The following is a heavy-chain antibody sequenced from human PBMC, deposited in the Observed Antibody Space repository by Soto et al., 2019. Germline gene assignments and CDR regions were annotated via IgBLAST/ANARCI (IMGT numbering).Heavy chain of an antibody. CDR3: TRETVAGITGLDY. CDR2: ISVSDAFI. Sequence: GGSLRLSSAASGFNVGAFAVNWVRQAPGKGLEWVSGISVSDAFIYYADSVRGRFSISRDASENILYLQMNSLRVDDTAIYYCTRETVAGITGLDYWGPGTLVTVSS. D-gene: IGHD1-20*01. CDR1: GFNVGAFA. V-gene: IGHV3-23*01. J-gene: IGHJ4*02.